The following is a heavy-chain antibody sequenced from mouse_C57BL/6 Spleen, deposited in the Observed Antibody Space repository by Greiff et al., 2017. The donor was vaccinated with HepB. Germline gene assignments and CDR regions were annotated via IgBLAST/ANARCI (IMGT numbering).Heavy chain of an antibody. Sequence: QVHVKQSGAELVRPGTSVKVSCKASGYAFTNYLIEWVKQRPGQGLEWIGVINPGSGGTNYNEKFKGKATLTADKSSSTAYMQLSSLTSEDSAVYFCARSRGATDAMDYWGQGTSVTVSS. CDR2: INPGSGGT. V-gene: IGHV1-54*01. CDR3: ARSRGATDAMDY. J-gene: IGHJ4*01. CDR1: GYAFTNYL. D-gene: IGHD1-1*01.